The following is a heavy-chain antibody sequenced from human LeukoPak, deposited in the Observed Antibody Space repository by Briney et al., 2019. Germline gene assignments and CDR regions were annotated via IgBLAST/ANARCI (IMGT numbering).Heavy chain of an antibody. CDR3: ARASFGDPGYMDV. CDR2: IYYSGST. V-gene: IGHV4-59*01. Sequence: SETLSLTCAVYGGSFSSYYWSWIRQPPGKGLEWIGYIYYSGSTNYNPSLKSRVTISVDTSKNQFSLKLSSVTAADTAVYYCARASFGDPGYMDVWGKGTTVTISS. D-gene: IGHD2/OR15-2a*01. CDR1: GGSFSSYY. J-gene: IGHJ6*03.